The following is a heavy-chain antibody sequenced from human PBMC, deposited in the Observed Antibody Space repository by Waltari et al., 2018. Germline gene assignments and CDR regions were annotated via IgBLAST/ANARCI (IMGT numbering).Heavy chain of an antibody. Sequence: VQLVQSGAEVKKPGSSVKVTCKAPGGTFSSRPFRVERQAPGQGLEWMGGIIPIFGTANYAQKFQGRVTITADESTSTAYMELSSLRSEDTAVYYCAREPEYSNYWYFDLWGRGTLVTVSS. CDR1: GGTFSSRP. J-gene: IGHJ2*01. D-gene: IGHD6-6*01. CDR2: IIPIFGTA. V-gene: IGHV1-69*12. CDR3: AREPEYSNYWYFDL.